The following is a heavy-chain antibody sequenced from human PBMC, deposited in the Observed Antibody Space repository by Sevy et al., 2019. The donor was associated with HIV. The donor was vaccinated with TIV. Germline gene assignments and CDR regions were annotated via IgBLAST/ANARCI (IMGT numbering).Heavy chain of an antibody. Sequence: GGSLRLSCAASGFSFNSYDMNWVRQAPGKGLEWVAVISYDGSNKYYAESVKGRFTISRDTSKNTLYLQMNSLRAEDTAVYYCAKDFTGFYGMDVWGQGTTVTVSS. V-gene: IGHV3-30*18. CDR1: GFSFNSYD. J-gene: IGHJ6*02. CDR3: AKDFTGFYGMDV. D-gene: IGHD3-9*01. CDR2: ISYDGSNK.